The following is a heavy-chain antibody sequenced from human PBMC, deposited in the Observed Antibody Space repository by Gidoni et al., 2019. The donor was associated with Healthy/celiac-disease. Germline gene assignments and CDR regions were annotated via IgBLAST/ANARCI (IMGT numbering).Heavy chain of an antibody. CDR2: ISSSSSYI. Sequence: EVQLVESGGGLVKPGGSLRLSCAASVLPFSSYSMNWVRQPPGKGLEWVSSISSSSSYIYYADSVKGRFTISRDNAKNSLYLQMNSLRAEDTAVYYCARDKAVAPPYYFDYWGQGTLVTVSS. CDR1: VLPFSSYS. J-gene: IGHJ4*02. D-gene: IGHD6-19*01. CDR3: ARDKAVAPPYYFDY. V-gene: IGHV3-21*01.